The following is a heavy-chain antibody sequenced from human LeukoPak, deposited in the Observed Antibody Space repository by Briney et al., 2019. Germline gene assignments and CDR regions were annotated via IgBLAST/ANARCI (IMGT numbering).Heavy chain of an antibody. D-gene: IGHD1-26*01. Sequence: GGSLRLSCAASGFTFSIYSMNWVRQAPGKGLEWVSSITGTSTYIYYADSVKDRFTISRDNAKNSLYLQMNSLRAEDTAVYYCARVGIVGATTGFDYWGQGTLVTVSS. CDR1: GFTFSIYS. J-gene: IGHJ4*02. V-gene: IGHV3-21*01. CDR3: ARVGIVGATTGFDY. CDR2: ITGTSTYI.